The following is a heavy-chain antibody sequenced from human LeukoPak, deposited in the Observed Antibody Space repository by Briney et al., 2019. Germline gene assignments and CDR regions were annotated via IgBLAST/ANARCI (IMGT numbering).Heavy chain of an antibody. CDR3: ARGRGYSGYVYFDY. J-gene: IGHJ4*02. V-gene: IGHV1-69*13. CDR2: IIPLFGTT. CDR1: GGTFSTYA. D-gene: IGHD5-12*01. Sequence: ASVKVSCKASGGTFSTYAISWVRQAPGQGLEWMGGIIPLFGTTNYAQKWKGRVTITADESTSTVYMKLSSLRSEDTAMYYCARGRGYSGYVYFDYWGQGSLVTVSS.